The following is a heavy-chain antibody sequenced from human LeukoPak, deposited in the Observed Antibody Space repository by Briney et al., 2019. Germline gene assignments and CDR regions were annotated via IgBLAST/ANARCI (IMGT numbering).Heavy chain of an antibody. V-gene: IGHV3-21*01. J-gene: IGHJ4*02. Sequence: PGGSLRLSCAASGLTFSSYSMNWVRQAPGKGLEWVSSISSSSSYIYYADSVKGRFTISRDNAKNSLYLQMNSLRAEDTAVYYCARDSAYDSSGFDYWGQGTLVTVSS. CDR1: GLTFSSYS. CDR2: ISSSSSYI. D-gene: IGHD3-22*01. CDR3: ARDSAYDSSGFDY.